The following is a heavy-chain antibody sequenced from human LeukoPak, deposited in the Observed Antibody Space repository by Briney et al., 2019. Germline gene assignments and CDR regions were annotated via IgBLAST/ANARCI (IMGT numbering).Heavy chain of an antibody. V-gene: IGHV4-38-2*02. CDR3: ARGSMVRGDYFDY. D-gene: IGHD3-10*01. Sequence: TSETLSLTCTVSGYSISSGYEWGWIRQPPGKRLEWIGSISQSGSTYYNPSLKSRVTISVDTSKNQFSLKLSSVTAADTAVYYCARGSMVRGDYFDYWGQGTLVTVSS. CDR1: GYSISSGYE. J-gene: IGHJ4*02. CDR2: ISQSGST.